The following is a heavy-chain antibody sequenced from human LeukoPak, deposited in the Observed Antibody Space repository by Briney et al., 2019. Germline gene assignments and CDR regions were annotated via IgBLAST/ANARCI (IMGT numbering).Heavy chain of an antibody. CDR3: ARHAYYYDRSGSYEAFDI. D-gene: IGHD3-22*01. CDR2: MYYSGST. V-gene: IGHV4-59*08. J-gene: IGHJ3*02. CDR1: GGSISTYY. Sequence: SETLSLTCTVSGGSISTYYWSWIRRPPGKGLEWIGSMYYSGSTNYKPSLKSRVTISVDTSKNQFSLKLSSVTAADTAVYYCARHAYYYDRSGSYEAFDISGQGTMVTVSS.